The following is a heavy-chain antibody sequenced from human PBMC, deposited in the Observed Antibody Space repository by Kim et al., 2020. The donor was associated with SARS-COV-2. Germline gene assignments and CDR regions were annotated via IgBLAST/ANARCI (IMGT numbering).Heavy chain of an antibody. CDR3: AREVRVRGVNWFDP. Sequence: GGSLRLSCAASGFTVSSNYMSWVRQAPGKGLEWVSVIYSGGSTYYADSVKGRFTISRDNSKNTLYLQMNSLRAEDTAVYYCAREVRVRGVNWFDPWGQGTLVTVSS. CDR2: IYSGGST. CDR1: GFTVSSNY. V-gene: IGHV3-53*01. D-gene: IGHD3-10*01. J-gene: IGHJ5*02.